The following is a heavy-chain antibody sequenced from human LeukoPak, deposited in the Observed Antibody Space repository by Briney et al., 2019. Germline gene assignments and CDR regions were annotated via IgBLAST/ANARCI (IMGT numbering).Heavy chain of an antibody. Sequence: GGSLRLSCAASGFTFNTFWMSWVRQAPGKGLEWVATIKEDGSERYYVDSVKGRFTISRDNAKNSLYLQVSSLRAEDTAVYYCARTVATRSFDYWGQGTLVTVSS. J-gene: IGHJ4*02. CDR3: ARTVATRSFDY. V-gene: IGHV3-7*01. D-gene: IGHD5-12*01. CDR1: GFTFNTFW. CDR2: IKEDGSER.